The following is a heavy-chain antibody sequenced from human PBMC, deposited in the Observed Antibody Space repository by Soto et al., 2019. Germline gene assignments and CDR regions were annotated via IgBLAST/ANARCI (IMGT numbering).Heavy chain of an antibody. V-gene: IGHV1-18*01. CDR3: ARVVPGAEAWFGP. D-gene: IGHD2-2*01. CDR2: ISLYSDGT. J-gene: IGHJ5*02. Sequence: QVKLVQSGGEVKRPGASVKVSCKTSGYTFSNYGITWVRQAPGQPLEWLGWISLYSDGTNYAQKFQAGVPMTTDTSTTTAYMELRSLRSDDTAVYYCARVVPGAEAWFGPWGQGTLVTVSS. CDR1: GYTFSNYG.